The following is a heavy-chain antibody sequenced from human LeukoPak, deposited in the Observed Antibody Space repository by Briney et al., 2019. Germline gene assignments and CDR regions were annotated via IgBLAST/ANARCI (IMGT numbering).Heavy chain of an antibody. CDR1: AYTFTSYG. V-gene: IGHV1-18*01. Sequence: ASVKVSCKASAYTFTSYGITWVRQAPGQGLEWMGWINAYNGNTNYAQKLQGRVTMTTDTSTSTAYTELRSLRSNDTAVYYCARDIGSGPRDFGYWGQGTLVTVSS. D-gene: IGHD6-19*01. CDR2: INAYNGNT. J-gene: IGHJ4*02. CDR3: ARDIGSGPRDFGY.